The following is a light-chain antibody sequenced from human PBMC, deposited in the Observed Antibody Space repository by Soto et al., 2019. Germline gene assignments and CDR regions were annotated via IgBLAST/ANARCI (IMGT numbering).Light chain of an antibody. V-gene: IGKV4-1*01. Sequence: IVMTQSPDSLAVSLGERATINCKSSQSALFSSNNKNYLAWYQQKPGQPPKLLIYCASSRDSGVPDRFTASGSGTDFTLTITSLQAEDVAVYYCQQYLSTPWTFGQGTKVDIK. CDR2: CAS. CDR3: QQYLSTPWT. CDR1: QSALFSSNNKNY. J-gene: IGKJ1*01.